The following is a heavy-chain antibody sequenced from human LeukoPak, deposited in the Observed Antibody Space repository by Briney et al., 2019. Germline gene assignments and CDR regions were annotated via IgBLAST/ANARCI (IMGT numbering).Heavy chain of an antibody. CDR2: MNPNSGNT. CDR1: GYTFTSYD. V-gene: IGHV1-8*03. D-gene: IGHD2-15*01. J-gene: IGHJ5*02. Sequence: ASVKVSCKASGYTFTSYDINWVRQATGQGLEWMGWMNPNSGNTGYAQRFQGRLTITRNTSISTAYMELSSLRSEDTAVYYCARAATSGDWFDPWGQGTLVTVSS. CDR3: ARAATSGDWFDP.